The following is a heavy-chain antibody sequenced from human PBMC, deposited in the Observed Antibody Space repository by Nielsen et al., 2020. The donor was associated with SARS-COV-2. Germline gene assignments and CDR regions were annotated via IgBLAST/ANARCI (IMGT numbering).Heavy chain of an antibody. Sequence: SVNVSCKASGGTFSSYAISWVRQAPGQGLEWMGGIIPIFGTANYAQKFQGRVTITADKSTSTAYMELSSLRSEDTAVYYCARSLPPRYCSSTSCYNYFDYWGQGTLVTVSS. J-gene: IGHJ4*02. D-gene: IGHD2-2*02. CDR2: IIPIFGTA. CDR1: GGTFSSYA. V-gene: IGHV1-69*06. CDR3: ARSLPPRYCSSTSCYNYFDY.